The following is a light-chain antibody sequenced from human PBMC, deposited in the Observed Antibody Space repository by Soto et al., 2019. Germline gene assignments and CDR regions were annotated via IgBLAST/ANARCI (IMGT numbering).Light chain of an antibody. V-gene: IGLV2-23*01. CDR2: EGS. Sequence: QSALTQPASVSGSPGQSITISCTGTSSDVGSYNLVSWYQQHTGKAPKHMIYEGSKRPSGVSNRFSGSKSGNTASLTISGLQAEDEADYYCCSYAGSSTPKVFGGGTKLTGL. CDR1: SSDVGSYNL. CDR3: CSYAGSSTPKV. J-gene: IGLJ2*01.